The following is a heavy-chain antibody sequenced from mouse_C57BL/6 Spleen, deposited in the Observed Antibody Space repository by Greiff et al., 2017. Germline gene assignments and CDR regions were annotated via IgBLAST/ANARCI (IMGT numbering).Heavy chain of an antibody. V-gene: IGHV1-63*01. CDR1: GYTFTNYW. CDR3: AYSNYGYWYFDV. CDR2: IYPGGGYT. D-gene: IGHD2-5*01. Sequence: QVQLQQSGAELVRPGTSVKMSCKASGYTFTNYWIGWAKQRPGHGLEWIGDIYPGGGYTTYNEKFKGKATLTADKSSSTAYMQFSSLTSEDSAIYYCAYSNYGYWYFDVWGTGTTVTVSS. J-gene: IGHJ1*03.